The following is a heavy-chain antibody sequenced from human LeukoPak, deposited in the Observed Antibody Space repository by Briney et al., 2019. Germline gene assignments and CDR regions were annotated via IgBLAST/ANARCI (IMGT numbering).Heavy chain of an antibody. J-gene: IGHJ4*02. D-gene: IGHD4-23*01. V-gene: IGHV4-39*01. CDR2: IYYSGST. CDR3: ARLYGGYFDY. Sequence: SETLSLTCTVSGGSISSSSYYWGWIRQPPGKGLEWIGSIYYSGSTYYNPSLKSRVSISVDTSKNQFSLKLSSVTAADTAVYYCARLYGGYFDYWGQGTLVTVSS. CDR1: GGSISSSSYY.